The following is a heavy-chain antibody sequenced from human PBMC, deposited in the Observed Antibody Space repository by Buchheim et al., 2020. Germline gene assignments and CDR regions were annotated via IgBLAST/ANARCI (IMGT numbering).Heavy chain of an antibody. CDR2: IYYSGST. J-gene: IGHJ4*02. CDR1: GYSLSSAYW. D-gene: IGHD2-21*01. CDR3: ARHLRDSLLYYFDY. Sequence: QVQLQESGPGLVKPSQTLSLACAVSGYSLSSAYWWTWVRQSPGKGLEWIGSIYYSGSTYYNPSLKSRVTISVDTSKHQVSLKLGSVTAADTAVYYCARHLRDSLLYYFDYWGQGTL. V-gene: IGHV4-38-2*01.